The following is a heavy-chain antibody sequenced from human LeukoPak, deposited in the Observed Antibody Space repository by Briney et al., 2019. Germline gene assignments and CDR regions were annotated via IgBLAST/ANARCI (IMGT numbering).Heavy chain of an antibody. V-gene: IGHV4-59*11. CDR1: GGSITSHY. CDR2: VLDSVRT. Sequence: SETLSLTCTVSGGSITSHYWSWIRQPPGKGLEWIAYVLDSVRTKDNPSLQSRLTLSADTSKNQFSLRLSSVTAADTAVYYCATLKRGSIYGYFDFWGQRIKVTVSS. J-gene: IGHJ4*02. CDR3: ATLKRGSIYGYFDF. D-gene: IGHD5-18*01.